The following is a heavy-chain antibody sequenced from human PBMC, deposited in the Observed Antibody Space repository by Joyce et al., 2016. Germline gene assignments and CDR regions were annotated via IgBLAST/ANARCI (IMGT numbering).Heavy chain of an antibody. CDR1: GSSFSGYH. J-gene: IGHJ6*03. CDR2: DHPGENT. CDR3: ARGGLPRPPYSVTQNHYDYTMDV. D-gene: IGHD5/OR15-5a*01. Sequence: QVQLQQWGAGLLKPSETLSLTCTVHGSSFSGYHWHWVLQPPGKGLEGIGEDHPGENTTYSPSLKCRVIILGDTSKSQSSLDLRSVTAADTAVYYCARGGLPRPPYSVTQNHYDYTMDVWGQATTVAAAS. V-gene: IGHV4-34*02.